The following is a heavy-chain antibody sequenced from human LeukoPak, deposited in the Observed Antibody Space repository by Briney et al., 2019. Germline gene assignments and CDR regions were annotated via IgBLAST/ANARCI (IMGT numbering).Heavy chain of an antibody. CDR2: IYYSGST. D-gene: IGHD7-27*01. Sequence: SETLSLTCTVSGGSISSSNYYWGWIRQPPGKGLAWIGSIYYSGSTYYNPSLKSRVTISVDTSKNQFSLKLTSVTAADPAVYYCAGRAGDPWFDPWGQGTLVTVSP. J-gene: IGHJ5*02. V-gene: IGHV4-39*01. CDR3: AGRAGDPWFDP. CDR1: GGSISSSNYY.